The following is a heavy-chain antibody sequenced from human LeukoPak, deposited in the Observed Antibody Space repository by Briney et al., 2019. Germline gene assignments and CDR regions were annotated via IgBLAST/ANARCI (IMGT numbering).Heavy chain of an antibody. V-gene: IGHV4-59*11. J-gene: IGHJ4*02. CDR3: ASTPTEADPFDY. CDR1: GGSITNHY. CDR2: VYYTGRTNYNPST. Sequence: SETLSLTCTVSGGSITNHYWSWIRQTPGKGLEWIGYVYYTGRTNYNPSTNYNPSLKSRLTISIDASKSQFSLKLSSVTAADTAVYYCASTPTEADPFDYWGQGTLVTVSS.